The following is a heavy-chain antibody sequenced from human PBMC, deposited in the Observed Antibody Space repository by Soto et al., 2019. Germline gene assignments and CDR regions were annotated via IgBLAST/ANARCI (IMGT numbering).Heavy chain of an antibody. CDR2: IHTSGSS. CDR1: GDSISSHY. J-gene: IGHJ2*01. V-gene: IGHV4-4*07. CDR3: ARDVRGSSPWYFDL. D-gene: IGHD6-6*01. Sequence: PSETLSLTCSVFGDSISSHYWSWIRQPAGKGLEWIGRIHTSGSSSHNPSLKGRVTMSTDTSNDQMSLLLKSVTAADTAVYYCARDVRGSSPWYFDLWGRGALVTVSS.